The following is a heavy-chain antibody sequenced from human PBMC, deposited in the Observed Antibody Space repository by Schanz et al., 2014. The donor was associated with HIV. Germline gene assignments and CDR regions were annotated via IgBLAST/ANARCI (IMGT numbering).Heavy chain of an antibody. CDR2: ISYDGSIK. V-gene: IGHV3-30*18. Sequence: QVQLVESGGGVVQPGRSLRLSCAASGFTFRTHGIHWVRQAPAKGLEWVAAISYDGSIKEYADSVKGRFAISRDNSKNTVYLQMNSLRGEDSAVYYCAKVGRIYSTTWIDHWGQGTLVTVSS. CDR1: GFTFRTHG. D-gene: IGHD6-13*01. CDR3: AKVGRIYSTTWIDH. J-gene: IGHJ4*02.